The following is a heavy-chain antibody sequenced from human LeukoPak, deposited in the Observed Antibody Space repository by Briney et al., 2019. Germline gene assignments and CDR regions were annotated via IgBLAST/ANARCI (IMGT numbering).Heavy chain of an antibody. Sequence: ASVKVSCKASGYTFTSYYMHWVRQAPGQGLEWMGIINPSGGSTSYAQKFQGRVTMTRDTSTSTVYMELSSLRSEDTAVYYCAREDIVVVPAAQHTYYYGMDVWGQGTTVTVSS. J-gene: IGHJ6*02. CDR2: INPSGGST. CDR3: AREDIVVVPAAQHTYYYGMDV. CDR1: GYTFTSYY. V-gene: IGHV1-46*01. D-gene: IGHD2-2*01.